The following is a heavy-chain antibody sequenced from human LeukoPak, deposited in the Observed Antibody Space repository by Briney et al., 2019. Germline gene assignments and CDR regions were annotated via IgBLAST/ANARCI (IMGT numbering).Heavy chain of an antibody. D-gene: IGHD5-12*01. Sequence: GRSLRLSCAASGFTFSSYGMHWVRQAPGKGLEWVAVISYDGSNKYYADSVKGRFTISRDNSKNTRYLQMNSLRAEDRAVYYCARGGDSGYDQSVDYWGQGRLVTVSS. J-gene: IGHJ4*02. CDR1: GFTFSSYG. V-gene: IGHV3-30*03. CDR3: ARGGDSGYDQSVDY. CDR2: ISYDGSNK.